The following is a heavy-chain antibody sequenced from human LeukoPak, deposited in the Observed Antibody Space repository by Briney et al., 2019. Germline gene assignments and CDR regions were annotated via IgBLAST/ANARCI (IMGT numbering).Heavy chain of an antibody. J-gene: IGHJ4*02. D-gene: IGHD6-19*01. Sequence: PGGSLRLSCVCSGFPFISYPMNGVRQAPGKGLEWVSYISSSNNYTYYVDSVKGRFTISRDNAKNSLYMQMNSLRVDDTAVYYCARGRSGWYHDSSGPGALVTASS. CDR2: ISSSNNYT. V-gene: IGHV3-21*01. CDR3: ARGRSGWYHDS. CDR1: GFPFISYP.